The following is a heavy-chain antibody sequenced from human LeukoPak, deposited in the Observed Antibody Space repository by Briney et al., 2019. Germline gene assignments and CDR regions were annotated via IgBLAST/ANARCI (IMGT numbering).Heavy chain of an antibody. CDR1: GFTFSSYG. D-gene: IGHD1-26*01. CDR2: IRYDGSNK. Sequence: PGGSLRLSCAASGFTFSSYGMHWVRQAPGKGLEWVAFIRYDGSNKYYADSVKGRFTISRDNSKNTLYLQMNSLRAEDTAVYYCAKDKGQYWEGIFDYWGQGTLVTVSS. J-gene: IGHJ4*02. V-gene: IGHV3-30*02. CDR3: AKDKGQYWEGIFDY.